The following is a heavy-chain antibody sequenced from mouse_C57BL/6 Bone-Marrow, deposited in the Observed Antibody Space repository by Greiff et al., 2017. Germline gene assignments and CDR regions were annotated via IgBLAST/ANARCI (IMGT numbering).Heavy chain of an antibody. CDR1: GFNIKDYY. CDR2: IDPEAGAT. CDR3: TAGYDYFSSPYDFDY. J-gene: IGHJ2*01. V-gene: IGHV14-1*01. Sequence: EVQLVESGAELVRPGASVKLSCTASGFNIKDYYMHWVKQRPEQGLEWIGRIDPEAGATAYAPKFQGKATMTADQSSNTAYLQLRSLPSEDTAVCYSTAGYDYFSSPYDFDYWGQGTTLTVSS. D-gene: IGHD1-1*01.